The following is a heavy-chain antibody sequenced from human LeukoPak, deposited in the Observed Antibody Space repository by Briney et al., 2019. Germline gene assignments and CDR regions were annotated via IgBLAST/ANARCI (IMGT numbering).Heavy chain of an antibody. D-gene: IGHD3-10*01. CDR1: GFTFSSYG. J-gene: IGHJ6*02. Sequence: PGRSLRLSCAASGFTFSSYGMHWVRQAPGKGLEWVAVISYDGSNKYYADSVKGRFTISRDNSKNTLYLQMNSLRVEDTAVYYCARVFYGSGSSSNYYYGMDVWGQGTTVTVSS. CDR2: ISYDGSNK. CDR3: ARVFYGSGSSSNYYYGMDV. V-gene: IGHV3-30*03.